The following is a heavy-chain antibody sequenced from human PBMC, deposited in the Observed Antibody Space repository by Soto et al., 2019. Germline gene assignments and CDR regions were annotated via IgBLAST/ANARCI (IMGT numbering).Heavy chain of an antibody. CDR3: ARGGASSKWIDP. V-gene: IGHV4-59*01. CDR2: IHDSGTT. CDR1: GGSISNYY. J-gene: IGHJ5*02. D-gene: IGHD3-10*01. Sequence: PAGTLSLTCTVSGGSISNYYWSWIRQPPGKGLEWIGLIHDSGTTNYNPSLKSRVTFSVDTSKNQFSLQLNSVIAADTAVYYCARGGASSKWIDPWGQGTLVTVSS.